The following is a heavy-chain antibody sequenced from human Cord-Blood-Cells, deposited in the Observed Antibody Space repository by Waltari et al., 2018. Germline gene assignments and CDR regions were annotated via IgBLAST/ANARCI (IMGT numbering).Heavy chain of an antibody. V-gene: IGHV1-8*03. D-gene: IGHD1-26*01. CDR2: MNPNDDKT. Sequence: QVQLVQSVAEVKKPGASVKVSCKASGYTFTSYDINWVRQATGQGLEWMGWMNPNDDKTGYEQKFQGRVTNTRNNPISTAYRELSSLRSDDTAVYYCAGVSGSYGAFDIWGQGTMVTVSS. CDR3: AGVSGSYGAFDI. CDR1: GYTFTSYD. J-gene: IGHJ3*02.